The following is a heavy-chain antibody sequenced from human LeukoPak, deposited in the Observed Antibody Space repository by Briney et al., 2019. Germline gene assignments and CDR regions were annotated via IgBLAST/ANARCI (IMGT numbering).Heavy chain of an antibody. CDR3: ARGLYSSGWLQPTLGWFDP. CDR1: GGSISSRSNY. V-gene: IGHV4-39*07. Sequence: PSETLSLTCTVSGGSISSRSNYWGWIRQPPGKGLEWIGEINHSGSTNYNPSLKSRVTISVDTSKNQFSLKLSSVAAADTAVYYCARGLYSSGWLQPTLGWFDPWGQGTLVTVSS. J-gene: IGHJ5*02. CDR2: INHSGST. D-gene: IGHD6-19*01.